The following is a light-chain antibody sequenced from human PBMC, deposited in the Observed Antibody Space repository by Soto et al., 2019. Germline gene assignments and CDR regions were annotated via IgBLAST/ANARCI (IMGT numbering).Light chain of an antibody. V-gene: IGKV3-15*01. CDR1: QSVSSNY. Sequence: EIVLTQSPGILSLSPGDGATLSCRASQSVSSNYLAWYQQKPGQAPRLLIYGASTRATGIPARFSGSGSGTEFTLTISSLQSEDFAVYYCQQYNNWPRTFGQGTKVDIK. CDR2: GAS. J-gene: IGKJ1*01. CDR3: QQYNNWPRT.